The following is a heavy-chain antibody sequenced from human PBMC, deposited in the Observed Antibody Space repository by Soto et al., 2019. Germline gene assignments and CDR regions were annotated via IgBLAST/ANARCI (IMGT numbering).Heavy chain of an antibody. CDR2: ISGSGGST. V-gene: IGHV3-23*01. CDR1: GFTFSSYW. CDR3: AKSPVFSTIASY. D-gene: IGHD2-2*01. J-gene: IGHJ4*02. Sequence: GGSLRLSCAASGFTFSSYWMNWVRQAPGKGLEWVSAISGSGGSTYYADSVKGRFTISRDNSKNTLYLQMNSLRAEDTAVYYCAKSPVFSTIASYWGQGTLVTVSS.